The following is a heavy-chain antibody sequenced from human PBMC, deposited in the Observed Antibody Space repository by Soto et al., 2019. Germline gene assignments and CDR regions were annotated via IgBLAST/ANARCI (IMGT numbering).Heavy chain of an antibody. Sequence: QVTLKESGPVLVKPPETLTLTCTVSGFSLSTARIGVSCIRQPPGKALEWLAHTFSTDEKSYNTSLKSSLTISKATSKSQVGVTMTNMDPVDTATSYCAGLGSGVGARPLDYWCQGTMVTVS. J-gene: IGHJ4*02. D-gene: IGHD1-26*01. CDR1: GFSLSTARIG. V-gene: IGHV2-26*01. CDR3: AGLGSGVGARPLDY. CDR2: TFSTDEK.